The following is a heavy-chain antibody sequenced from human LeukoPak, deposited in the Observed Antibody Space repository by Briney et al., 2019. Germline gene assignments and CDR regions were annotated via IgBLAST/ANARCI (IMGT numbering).Heavy chain of an antibody. Sequence: SETLSLTCTVSGGSISSYYWSWIRRPPGKGLEWIGYIYYSGSTNYNPSLKSRVTISVDTSKNQFSLKLSSVTAADTAVYYCAREISGPYCSSTSCRGYAFDIWGQGTMVTVSS. CDR2: IYYSGST. V-gene: IGHV4-59*01. CDR3: AREISGPYCSSTSCRGYAFDI. CDR1: GGSISSYY. D-gene: IGHD2-2*01. J-gene: IGHJ3*02.